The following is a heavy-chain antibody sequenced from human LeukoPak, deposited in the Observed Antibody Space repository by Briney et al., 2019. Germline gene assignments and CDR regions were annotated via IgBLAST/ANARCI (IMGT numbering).Heavy chain of an antibody. Sequence: GGSLRLSCAASGFTFSSYGMTWVRQAPGKGLEWVSAISGSGDSTHYADSVKGRFTISRDNSKNTLYLQMNSLRAEDTAVYYCAKGCSYTNCYTSDYWGQGTLVTVSS. D-gene: IGHD2-2*02. CDR1: GFTFSSYG. J-gene: IGHJ4*02. CDR3: AKGCSYTNCYTSDY. CDR2: ISGSGDST. V-gene: IGHV3-23*01.